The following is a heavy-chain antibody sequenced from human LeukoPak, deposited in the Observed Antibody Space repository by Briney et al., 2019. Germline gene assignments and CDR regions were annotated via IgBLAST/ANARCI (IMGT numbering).Heavy chain of an antibody. J-gene: IGHJ4*02. Sequence: PGGSLRLSCSASGFIFRLFVIHWVRQAPGKGLEYVAIINDNGYNTDYAGSVKGRFTVARDNSKNTLYLQMSSLRPEDTTVYYCVTVIGVSFLLDQWGQGTLVTVSS. CDR1: GFIFRLFV. CDR2: INDNGYNT. CDR3: VTVIGVSFLLDQ. D-gene: IGHD3-3*01. V-gene: IGHV3-64D*09.